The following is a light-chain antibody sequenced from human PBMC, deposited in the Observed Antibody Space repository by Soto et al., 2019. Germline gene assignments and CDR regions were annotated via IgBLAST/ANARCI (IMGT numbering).Light chain of an antibody. CDR2: GAS. CDR1: QSVSSN. J-gene: IGKJ1*01. Sequence: EIVMTQSPATLSVSPGERATLSCRASQSVSSNLAWYQQKPGQAPRLLIYGASTRATGIPARFSGSGSGTAFTLTLSSLQSADFAVYYCQQYNNWPRTFGQGTKVEIK. V-gene: IGKV3-15*01. CDR3: QQYNNWPRT.